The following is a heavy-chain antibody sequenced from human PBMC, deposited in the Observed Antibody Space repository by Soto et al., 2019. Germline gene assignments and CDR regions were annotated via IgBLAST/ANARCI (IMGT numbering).Heavy chain of an antibody. V-gene: IGHV4-34*01. Sequence: SETLSLTCAVYGGSFSGYYWSWIRQPPGKGLEWIGEINHSGSTNYNPSLKSRVTILLDRSKNQFSLKLSSVTAADTAVYYCACIFSGGYGYGFYYYGMDVWGQGPTVTVSS. CDR1: GGSFSGYY. D-gene: IGHD5-18*01. CDR2: INHSGST. CDR3: ACIFSGGYGYGFYYYGMDV. J-gene: IGHJ6*02.